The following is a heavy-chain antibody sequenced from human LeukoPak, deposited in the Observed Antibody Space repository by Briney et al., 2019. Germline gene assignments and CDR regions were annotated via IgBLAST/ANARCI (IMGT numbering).Heavy chain of an antibody. V-gene: IGHV1-69*05. D-gene: IGHD6-19*01. CDR3: ARDRSGSDAFDI. J-gene: IGHJ3*02. CDR1: GGTFSSYA. Sequence: SVKVSCKASGGTFSSYAISWVRQAPGQGLEWMGGIIPIFGTANYAQKFQGRVTITTDESTSTAYMELSSLRSEDTAVYYCARDRSGSDAFDIWGQGTMVTVSS. CDR2: IIPIFGTA.